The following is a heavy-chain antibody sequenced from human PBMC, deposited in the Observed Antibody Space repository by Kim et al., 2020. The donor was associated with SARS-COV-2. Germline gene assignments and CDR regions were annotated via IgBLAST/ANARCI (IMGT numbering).Heavy chain of an antibody. V-gene: IGHV3-48*03. D-gene: IGHD3-16*01. J-gene: IGHJ4*02. CDR3: ARDTKITTFDY. CDR2: STI. Sequence: STIYYADSVKGRFTISRDNAKNSLYLQMNSLRAEDTAVDYCARDTKITTFDYWGQGTLVTVSS.